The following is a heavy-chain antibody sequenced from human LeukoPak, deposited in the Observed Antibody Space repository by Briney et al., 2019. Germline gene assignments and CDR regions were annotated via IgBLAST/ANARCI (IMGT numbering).Heavy chain of an antibody. CDR1: AGSINSYY. CDR2: IYTTGAT. CDR3: GRQGYTASYYFVDY. D-gene: IGHD1-26*01. Sequence: NPSETLSLTCTVSAGSINSYYWGWVRQPAGKGLEWIGRIYTTGATNYSPSLKSRLTMSVDTSKSQFSLRLRSVTAADTAVYYCGRQGYTASYYFVDYWSQGTLVTVSS. J-gene: IGHJ4*02. V-gene: IGHV4-4*07.